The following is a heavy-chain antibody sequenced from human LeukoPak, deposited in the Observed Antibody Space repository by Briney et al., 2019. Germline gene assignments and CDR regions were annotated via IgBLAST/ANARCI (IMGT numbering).Heavy chain of an antibody. D-gene: IGHD6-13*01. J-gene: IGHJ4*02. CDR1: GGTFSSYA. Sequence: ASVKVSFKASGGTFSSYAISWVRQAPGQGLEWMGRIIPILGIANYAQKFQGRVTITADKSTSTAYMELSSLRSEDTAVYYCASGDSSSWYSVSYWGQGTLVTVSS. CDR2: IIPILGIA. V-gene: IGHV1-69*04. CDR3: ASGDSSSWYSVSY.